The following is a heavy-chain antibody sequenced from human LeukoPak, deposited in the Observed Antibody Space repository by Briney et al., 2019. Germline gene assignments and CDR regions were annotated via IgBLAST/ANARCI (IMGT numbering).Heavy chain of an antibody. CDR3: ARDSDYYVSSGYYSPDAFDI. J-gene: IGHJ3*02. CDR1: GFTFSSYG. Sequence: GGSLRLSCAASGFTFSSYGMHWVRQAPGKGPERVAVIWYDGGNKYYADSVKGRFTISRDNSKNTLYLQMNSLRAEDTAVYYCARDSDYYVSSGYYSPDAFDIWGQGTMVTVSS. V-gene: IGHV3-33*01. CDR2: IWYDGGNK. D-gene: IGHD3-22*01.